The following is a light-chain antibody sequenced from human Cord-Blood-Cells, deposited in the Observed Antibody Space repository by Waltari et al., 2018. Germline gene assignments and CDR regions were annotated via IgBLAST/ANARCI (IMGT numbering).Light chain of an antibody. CDR2: DVS. Sequence: QSALTQPASVSGSPGPSITISCTGTSSDVGGSNYVSRYHQHPGKAPKLRIYDVSNRPSGVSNRFSGSKSGNTASLTISGLQAEDEADYYCSSYTSSSTLVFGGGTKLTVL. CDR1: SSDVGGSNY. J-gene: IGLJ3*02. V-gene: IGLV2-14*01. CDR3: SSYTSSSTLV.